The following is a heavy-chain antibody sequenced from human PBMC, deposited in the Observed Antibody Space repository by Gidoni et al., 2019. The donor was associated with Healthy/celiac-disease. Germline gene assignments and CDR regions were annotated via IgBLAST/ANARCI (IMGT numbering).Heavy chain of an antibody. Sequence: EVQLLESGGGLVHPRGSLRLPCAASGFTCSSYALSWARQAPGKGLEWFSAISGSGASTYHADSVKGRFTISRDNSKDTLYLQMNSLRAEDTAVYDCAKGEPGWHWGQGTLVTVSS. CDR3: AKGEPGWH. CDR2: ISGSGAST. D-gene: IGHD1-26*01. V-gene: IGHV3-23*01. J-gene: IGHJ1*01. CDR1: GFTCSSYA.